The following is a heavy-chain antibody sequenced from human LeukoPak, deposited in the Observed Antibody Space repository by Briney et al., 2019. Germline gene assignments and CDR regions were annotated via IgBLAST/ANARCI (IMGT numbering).Heavy chain of an antibody. CDR3: ARDLVRGVIDY. CDR2: MNPNSGNT. J-gene: IGHJ4*02. D-gene: IGHD3-10*01. Sequence: PTASVKVSCKATGYTFTSYDINWVRQATGEGLEWMGWMNPNSGNTGYAQKFQGRVTMTRNTSISTAYMELSSLRSEDTAVYYCARDLVRGVIDYWGQGTLVTVSS. CDR1: GYTFTSYD. V-gene: IGHV1-8*01.